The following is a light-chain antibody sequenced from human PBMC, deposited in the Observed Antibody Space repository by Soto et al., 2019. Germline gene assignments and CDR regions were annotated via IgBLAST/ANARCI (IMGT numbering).Light chain of an antibody. Sequence: ESVLTQSPGTLSLSPGERATLSCRASQSVSSNLAWYQQKPGQAPRLLIYGASTRATGIPARFSGSGSGTEFTLTISSLQSEDFAVYYCQQYNNWPPVTFGQGTKVDIK. CDR2: GAS. J-gene: IGKJ1*01. CDR3: QQYNNWPPVT. V-gene: IGKV3-15*01. CDR1: QSVSSN.